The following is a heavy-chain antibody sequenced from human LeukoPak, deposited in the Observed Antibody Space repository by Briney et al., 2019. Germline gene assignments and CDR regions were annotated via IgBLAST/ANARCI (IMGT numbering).Heavy chain of an antibody. CDR2: IGTVGDT. CDR3: ARIGAPGHCGGDCYSGDY. D-gene: IGHD2-21*02. CDR1: GFTFTNYD. J-gene: IGHJ4*02. Sequence: GESLRLPCAASGFTFTNYDMHWVRQAAGKGLEWVSAIGTVGDTYYLDSVKGRFVISRENAKNTLYLQMNSLTAGDTAVYYCARIGAPGHCGGDCYSGDYWGQGTLVTVSS. V-gene: IGHV3-13*01.